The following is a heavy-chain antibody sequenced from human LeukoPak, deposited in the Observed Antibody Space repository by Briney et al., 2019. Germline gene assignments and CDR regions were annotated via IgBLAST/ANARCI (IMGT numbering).Heavy chain of an antibody. CDR2: INHSGST. D-gene: IGHD6-13*01. CDR3: ARVGAAAAPAYFDY. Sequence: SETLSLTCTVSGGSISSSSYYWGRIRQPPGKGLEWIGEINHSGSTNYNPSLKSRVTISVDTSKNQFSLKLSSVTAADTAVYYCARVGAAAAPAYFDYWGQGTLVTVSS. CDR1: GGSISSSSYY. J-gene: IGHJ4*02. V-gene: IGHV4-39*07.